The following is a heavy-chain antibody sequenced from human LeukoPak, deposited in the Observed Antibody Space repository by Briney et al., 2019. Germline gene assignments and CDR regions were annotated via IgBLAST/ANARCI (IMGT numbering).Heavy chain of an antibody. CDR2: ISYEGSKQ. D-gene: IGHD6-19*01. CDR3: ARAPYTSGWYFAFDY. V-gene: IGHV3-30-3*01. J-gene: IGHJ4*02. CDR1: GFTFSTYT. Sequence: GGSLRLSCAASGFTFSTYTMHWVRQAPDKGLEWVALISYEGSKQNYADSVKGRFTISRDNSQNTLYLEMNSLRTEDTAVYYCARAPYTSGWYFAFDYWGQGTLVTVSS.